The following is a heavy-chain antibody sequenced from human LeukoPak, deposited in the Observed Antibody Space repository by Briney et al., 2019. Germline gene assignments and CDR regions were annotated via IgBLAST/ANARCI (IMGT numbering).Heavy chain of an antibody. CDR2: IYSGGST. Sequence: GTSLRLSCAASGFTFSSYGMHWVRQAPGKGLEWVSVIYSGGSTYYADSVKGRFTISRDNSKNTLYLQMNSLRAEDTAVYYCARELGYCSGASCYFKYYGMDVWGQGTTVTVFS. J-gene: IGHJ6*02. CDR1: GFTFSSYG. CDR3: ARELGYCSGASCYFKYYGMDV. D-gene: IGHD2-15*01. V-gene: IGHV3-53*01.